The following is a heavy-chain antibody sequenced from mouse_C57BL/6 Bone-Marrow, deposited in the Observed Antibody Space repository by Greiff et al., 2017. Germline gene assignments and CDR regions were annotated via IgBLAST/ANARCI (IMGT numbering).Heavy chain of an antibody. J-gene: IGHJ1*03. Sequence: EVMLVESGGGLVKPGGSLKLSCAASGFTFSDYGMHWVRQAPEKGLEWVAYISSGSSTIYYADTVKGRFTISRDNAKNTLFLQMTSLRSEDTAMYYCARPRVYWYFDVGGTGTTVTVSS. V-gene: IGHV5-17*01. CDR2: ISSGSSTI. CDR3: ARPRVYWYFDV. CDR1: GFTFSDYG.